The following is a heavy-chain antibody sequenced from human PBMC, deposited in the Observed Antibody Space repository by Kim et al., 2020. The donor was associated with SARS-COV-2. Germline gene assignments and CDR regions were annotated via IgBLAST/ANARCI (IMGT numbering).Heavy chain of an antibody. Sequence: GGSLRLSCAASGFTFSTYRMNWVRQAPGKGLEWVSSISSSSSDIYYTDSVKGRFTISRDNADNSLDLLMDSLRAEDTAVYYCAREESHYYYSYYMDVWG. J-gene: IGHJ6*03. CDR3: AREESHYYYSYYMDV. CDR1: GFTFSTYR. D-gene: IGHD2-21*02. V-gene: IGHV3-21*01. CDR2: ISSSSSDI.